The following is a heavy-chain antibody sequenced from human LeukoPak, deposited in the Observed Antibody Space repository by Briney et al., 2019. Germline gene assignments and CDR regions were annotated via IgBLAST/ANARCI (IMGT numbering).Heavy chain of an antibody. Sequence: GGSLRLSCAASGFTFSSYSMNWIRQAPGKGLEWVSSISSSTSYIYYADSVKGRFTISRDNSKNTLYLQMNSLRAEDTAVYYCASSPAGGGYWGQGTLVTVSS. D-gene: IGHD3-16*01. J-gene: IGHJ4*02. CDR1: GFTFSSYS. V-gene: IGHV3-21*01. CDR3: ASSPAGGGY. CDR2: ISSSTSYI.